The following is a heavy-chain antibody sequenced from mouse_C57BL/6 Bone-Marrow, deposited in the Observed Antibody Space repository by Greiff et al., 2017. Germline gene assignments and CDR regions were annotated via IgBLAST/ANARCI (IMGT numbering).Heavy chain of an antibody. CDR2: IYPGSGST. V-gene: IGHV1-55*01. J-gene: IGHJ1*03. CDR3: ARPYYSNYWYFDV. CDR1: GYTFTSYW. Sequence: QVQLQQPGAELVKPGASVKMSCKASGYTFTSYWITWVKQRPGQGLGWIGDIYPGSGSTNYNEKFKSKATLTVDTSSSTAYMQLSSLTSEYSAVYYCARPYYSNYWYFDVWGTGTTVTVSS. D-gene: IGHD2-5*01.